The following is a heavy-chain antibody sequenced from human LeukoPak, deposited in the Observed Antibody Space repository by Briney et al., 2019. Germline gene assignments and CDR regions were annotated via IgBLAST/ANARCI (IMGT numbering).Heavy chain of an antibody. D-gene: IGHD6-19*01. J-gene: IGHJ2*01. CDR3: TNPGVGGSGDFDL. V-gene: IGHV3-30*18. Sequence: GSLRLSCAASGFTFSSYGMHWVRQAPGKGLEWVAVISYDGSNKYYADSVKGRFTISRDNSKNTLYLQMNSLRAEDTAVYYCTNPGVGGSGDFDLWGRGTLVTVSS. CDR1: GFTFSSYG. CDR2: ISYDGSNK.